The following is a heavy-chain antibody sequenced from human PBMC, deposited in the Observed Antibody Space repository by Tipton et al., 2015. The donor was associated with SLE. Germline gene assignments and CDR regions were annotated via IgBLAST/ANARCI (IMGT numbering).Heavy chain of an antibody. J-gene: IGHJ4*02. Sequence: SLRLSCAASGFTVSSNYMSWVRQAPGKGLEWVSVIYSGGSTYYADSVKGRFTISRDNSKNTLYLQMNSLRVEDTAVYYCARPLAGSHFDYWGQGTLVTVSA. V-gene: IGHV3-66*02. CDR2: IYSGGST. CDR1: GFTVSSNY. D-gene: IGHD6-19*01. CDR3: ARPLAGSHFDY.